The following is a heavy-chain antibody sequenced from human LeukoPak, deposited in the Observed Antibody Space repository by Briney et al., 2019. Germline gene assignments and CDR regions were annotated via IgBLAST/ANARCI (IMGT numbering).Heavy chain of an antibody. CDR2: INPNSGGT. D-gene: IGHD3-22*01. J-gene: IGHJ3*02. CDR3: ARVPITMIVVVMHTYAFDI. V-gene: IGHV1-2*02. CDR1: GYTFTGYY. Sequence: GASVKVSCKASGYTFTGYYMHWVRQAPGQGLEWMGWINPNSGGTNYAQKFQGRVTMTRDTSISTAYMELSRLRSDDTAVYYCARVPITMIVVVMHTYAFDIWGQGTMVTVSS.